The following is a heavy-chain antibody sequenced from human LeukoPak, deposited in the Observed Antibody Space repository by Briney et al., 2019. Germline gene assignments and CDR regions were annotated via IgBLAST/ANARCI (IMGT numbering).Heavy chain of an antibody. D-gene: IGHD3-10*01. J-gene: IGHJ4*02. CDR2: ISSSSSYI. Sequence: PGGSLRLSCAASGFTFSSYWMHWVRQAPGKGLEWVSSISSSSSYIYYADSVKGRFTISRDNVKNSLYLQMNSLRAEDTAVYYCASSSMVRVYYFDYWGQGTLVTVSS. CDR1: GFTFSSYW. CDR3: ASSSMVRVYYFDY. V-gene: IGHV3-21*01.